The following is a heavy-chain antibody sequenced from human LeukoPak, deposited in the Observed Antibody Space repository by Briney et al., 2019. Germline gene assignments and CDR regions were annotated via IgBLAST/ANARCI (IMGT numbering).Heavy chain of an antibody. J-gene: IGHJ4*02. CDR2: INHSGST. V-gene: IGHV4-34*01. D-gene: IGHD3-22*01. CDR1: GGSFSGYY. Sequence: PSETLSLTCAVYGGSFSGYYWSWIRQPPGKGLEWIGEINHSGSTNYNPSLKSRVTISVDTSKNQFSLKPSSVTAADTAVYYCARGRVRVHSSGYYHYWGQGTLVTVSS. CDR3: ARGRVRVHSSGYYHY.